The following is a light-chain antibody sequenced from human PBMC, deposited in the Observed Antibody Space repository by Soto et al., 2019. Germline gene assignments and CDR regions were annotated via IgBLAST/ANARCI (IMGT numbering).Light chain of an antibody. CDR2: EVS. V-gene: IGLV2-14*01. CDR1: SSDVGEYNY. CDR3: SSYANDYTVL. Sequence: QSVLTQPASVSGSPGQSITISCTGTSSDVGEYNYVSWYQQHPGKAPKLMIYEVSNRPSGVSNRFSGSKSGNTASLTISGLQAEDEADYYCSSYANDYTVLFGGGTKLTVL. J-gene: IGLJ2*01.